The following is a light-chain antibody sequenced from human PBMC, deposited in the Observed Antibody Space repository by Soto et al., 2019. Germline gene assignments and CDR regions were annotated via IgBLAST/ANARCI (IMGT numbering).Light chain of an antibody. CDR1: SSDVGGYNY. J-gene: IGLJ2*01. Sequence: QSVLTQPASVSGSHGQSITISCTGTSSDVGGYNYVSWYQQHPGKAPKLMIYDVSNRPSGVSNRFAGSKSGNTASLTISGLQAEDEADYYCSSYTSISTEVVFGGGTKVTVL. CDR3: SSYTSISTEVV. V-gene: IGLV2-14*01. CDR2: DVS.